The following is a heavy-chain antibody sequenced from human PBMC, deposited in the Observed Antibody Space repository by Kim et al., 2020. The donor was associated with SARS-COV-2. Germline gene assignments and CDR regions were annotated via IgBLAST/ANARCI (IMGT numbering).Heavy chain of an antibody. Sequence: GGSLRLSCAASGFTFSSYGMHWVRQAPGKGLEWVAVISYDGSNKYYADSVKGRFTISRDNSKNTLYLQMNSLRAEDTAVYYCAKEYNWNDLGYWGQGTLVTVSS. CDR3: AKEYNWNDLGY. CDR2: ISYDGSNK. D-gene: IGHD1-1*01. V-gene: IGHV3-30*18. CDR1: GFTFSSYG. J-gene: IGHJ4*02.